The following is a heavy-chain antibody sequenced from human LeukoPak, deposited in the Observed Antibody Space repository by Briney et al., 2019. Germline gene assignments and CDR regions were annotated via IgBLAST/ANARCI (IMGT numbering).Heavy chain of an antibody. J-gene: IGHJ4*02. Sequence: GGSLRLSCAASGFTFDDYTMHWVRQAPGKGLEWVSLISWDGGSTYYADSVKGRFTISRDNSKNSLYLQMNSLRTEDTALYYCAKDIRGGSSGWGVDYWGQGTLVTVSS. CDR3: AKDIRGGSSGWGVDY. V-gene: IGHV3-43*01. CDR2: ISWDGGST. D-gene: IGHD6-19*01. CDR1: GFTFDDYT.